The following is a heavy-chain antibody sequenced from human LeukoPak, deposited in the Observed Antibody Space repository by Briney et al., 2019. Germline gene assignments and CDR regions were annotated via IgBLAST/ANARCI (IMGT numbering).Heavy chain of an antibody. V-gene: IGHV3-49*04. D-gene: IGHD1-26*01. Sequence: GGSLRLSCTASGFTFGDYAMSWVRQAPGKGLEWVGFIRSKTYGGTTEYAASVKGRFATSRDDSKSIAYLQMNSLKTEDTAVYYCTPESGDYWGQGTLVTVSS. J-gene: IGHJ4*02. CDR2: IRSKTYGGTT. CDR3: TPESGDY. CDR1: GFTFGDYA.